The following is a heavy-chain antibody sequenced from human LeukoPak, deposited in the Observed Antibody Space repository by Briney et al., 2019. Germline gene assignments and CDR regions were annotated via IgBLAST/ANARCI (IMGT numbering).Heavy chain of an antibody. V-gene: IGHV4-59*01. CDR3: ARASTTFDD. CDR1: GGSISSYY. Sequence: SETLSLTCSVSGGSISSYYWSWIRQPPGKGLEWIGHISDGGSTNYNPSLKSRVSISVDTSKNQFSLNLTSMTAADTALYFCARASTTFDDWGQGTLVIVSS. D-gene: IGHD1-14*01. CDR2: ISDGGST. J-gene: IGHJ4*02.